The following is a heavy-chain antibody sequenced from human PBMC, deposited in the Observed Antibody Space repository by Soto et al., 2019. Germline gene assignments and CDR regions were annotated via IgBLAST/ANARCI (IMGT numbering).Heavy chain of an antibody. Sequence: QVQLVESGGGVVQPGTSLRLSCAASGFTLDIYALHWVRQGPGKGLEWVTGVTYDGSDRYYAVSVKGRFTISRDESKNTLYLQMNNVRGEDTAVYYCARDLDLCSGFFRQSPYYFYGLDAWGQGTAVIVSS. CDR1: GFTLDIYA. J-gene: IGHJ6*02. CDR3: ARDLDLCSGFFRQSPYYFYGLDA. CDR2: VTYDGSDR. D-gene: IGHD3-3*01. V-gene: IGHV3-30*04.